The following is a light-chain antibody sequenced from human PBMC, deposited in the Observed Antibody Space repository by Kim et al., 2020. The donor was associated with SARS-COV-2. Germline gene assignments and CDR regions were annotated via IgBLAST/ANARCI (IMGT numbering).Light chain of an antibody. CDR2: AAS. J-gene: IGKJ3*01. V-gene: IGKV1-39*01. Sequence: ASVRDRVTITCRTAQSISSHLDWYQQRPGRAPKRLISAASTLQGGVPSRFSGSGSETDFTLTISSLQPEDFATFFCQQKYITPFTLGPGTKVDIK. CDR3: QQKYITPFT. CDR1: QSISSH.